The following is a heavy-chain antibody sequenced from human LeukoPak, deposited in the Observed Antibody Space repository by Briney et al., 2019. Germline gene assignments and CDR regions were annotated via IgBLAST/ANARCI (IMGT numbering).Heavy chain of an antibody. CDR2: ISWNSGSI. D-gene: IGHD1-26*01. V-gene: IGHV3-9*01. CDR3: AKASKWELPASLDY. J-gene: IGHJ4*02. Sequence: PGGSLRLSCAASGFTFDDYAMHWVRQAPGKGLEWVSGISWNSGSIGYADSVKGRFTISRDNAKNSLYLQMNSLRAEDTALYYCAKASKWELPASLDYWGQRTRVTVSS. CDR1: GFTFDDYA.